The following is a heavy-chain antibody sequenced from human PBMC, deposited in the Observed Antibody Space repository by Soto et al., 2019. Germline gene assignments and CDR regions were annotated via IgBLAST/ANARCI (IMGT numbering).Heavy chain of an antibody. Sequence: QVQLQESGPGLVKPSQTLSLICTVSGDSIRNGFYYWSWIRQHPGKGLEWIGNIYYVGSTSYNPSLKSRVTISIDRSKNQFSLTLNSVTAADTAVYYCAKHETTRPWCNPWGQGTLVIVSS. V-gene: IGHV4-31*03. CDR2: IYYVGST. CDR3: AKHETTRPWCNP. J-gene: IGHJ5*02. D-gene: IGHD1-1*01. CDR1: GDSIRNGFYY.